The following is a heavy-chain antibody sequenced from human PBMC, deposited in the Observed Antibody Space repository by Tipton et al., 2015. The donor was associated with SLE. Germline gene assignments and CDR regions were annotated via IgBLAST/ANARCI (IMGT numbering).Heavy chain of an antibody. CDR1: GFTFSDYY. V-gene: IGHV3-11*05. J-gene: IGHJ2*01. D-gene: IGHD3-3*01. Sequence: SLRLTCAASGFTFSDYYMSWIRQAPGKGLEWVSYISSSSSYTNYADSVKGRFTISRDNAKNSLYLQMNSLRAEDTAVYYCARDSGPIFGVVIGYFDLWGRGTLVTVSS. CDR3: ARDSGPIFGVVIGYFDL. CDR2: ISSSSSYT.